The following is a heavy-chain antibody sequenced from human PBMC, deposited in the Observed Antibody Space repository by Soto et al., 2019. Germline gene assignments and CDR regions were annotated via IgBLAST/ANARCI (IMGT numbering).Heavy chain of an antibody. CDR1: GDTFMNYA. V-gene: IGHV1-69*01. J-gene: IGHJ6*02. CDR3: ARGQVAGNFYYYGMDV. CDR2: IIPLFGSP. D-gene: IGHD6-19*01. Sequence: QVQLVQSGAEVAKPGSSVKVSCKASGDTFMNYAMSWVRQGPRQGLEWMGGIIPLFGSPTYAQKFKDRVKITADESTSTVYMEVSSLRADDTGVYYCARGQVAGNFYYYGMDVWGQGTTVTVS.